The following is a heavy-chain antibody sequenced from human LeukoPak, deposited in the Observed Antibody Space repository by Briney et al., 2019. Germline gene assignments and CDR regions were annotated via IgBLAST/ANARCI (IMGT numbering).Heavy chain of an antibody. D-gene: IGHD6-19*01. J-gene: IGHJ4*02. Sequence: PSETLSLTCTVSGVSISSSSYCWGWIRQPPGKGLEWIGSIDYSGSTYYNPSLQSRVTISVDTSKNQFSLKLSSVTAADTAVYYCARHLDTTMDLFRIAVAGTFDYWGQGTLVTVSS. CDR3: ARHLDTTMDLFRIAVAGTFDY. CDR2: IDYSGST. CDR1: GVSISSSSYC. V-gene: IGHV4-39*01.